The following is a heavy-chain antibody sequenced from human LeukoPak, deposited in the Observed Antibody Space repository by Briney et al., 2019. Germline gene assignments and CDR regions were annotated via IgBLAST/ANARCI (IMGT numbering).Heavy chain of an antibody. CDR2: IHYSGST. CDR1: GGSISSDY. CDR3: ARQSSGCYDY. V-gene: IGHV4-59*08. D-gene: IGHD3-22*01. Sequence: SETLSLTCTVSGGSISSDYWSWIRQPPGKGLEWIGYIHYSGSTNYNPSLKSRFTISIDTSKHQFSLKLSSVTAADTAVYYCARQSSGCYDYWGQGTLVTVSS. J-gene: IGHJ4*02.